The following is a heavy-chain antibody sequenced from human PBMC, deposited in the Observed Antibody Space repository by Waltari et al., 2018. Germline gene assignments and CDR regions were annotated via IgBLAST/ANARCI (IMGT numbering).Heavy chain of an antibody. J-gene: IGHJ1*01. CDR3: ARGNRAARLQH. D-gene: IGHD6-6*01. CDR1: GGSFSGYY. Sequence: QVQLQQWGAGLLKPSETLSLTCAVYGGSFSGYYWSWIRQPPGKGREWIGEMNESGGTDYNPSLKSRVTISVDTSKNQLSLKLRSVTAADTAIYFCARGNRAARLQHWGQGTLVTVSS. CDR2: MNESGGT. V-gene: IGHV4-34*01.